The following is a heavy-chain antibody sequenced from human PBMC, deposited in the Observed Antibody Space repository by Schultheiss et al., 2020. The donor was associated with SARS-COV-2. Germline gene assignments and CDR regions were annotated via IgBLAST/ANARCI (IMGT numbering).Heavy chain of an antibody. CDR2: IYPDDSDT. CDR1: GYSFSNYW. J-gene: IGHJ5*02. CDR3: AREDSSRWYWFDP. V-gene: IGHV5-51*01. Sequence: GGSLRLSCQGSGYSFSNYWIGWVRQMPGKGLEWMGIIYPDDSDTRYSPSFRGQVTISADKSISTAYLQWSSLKASDTAMYYCAREDSSRWYWFDPWGQGTLVTVSS. D-gene: IGHD3-22*01.